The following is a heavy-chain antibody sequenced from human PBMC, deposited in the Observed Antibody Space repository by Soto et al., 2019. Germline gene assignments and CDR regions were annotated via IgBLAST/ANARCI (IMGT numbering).Heavy chain of an antibody. Sequence: VGSLRLSCAASGFTFSDYYMSWIRQAPGKGLEWVSYISSSGSTIYYADSVKGRFTISRDNAKNSLYLQMNSLRAEDTAVYYCARAGTYYDFWSGYFNWFDPWGQGTLVTVSS. CDR3: ARAGTYYDFWSGYFNWFDP. J-gene: IGHJ5*02. CDR2: ISSSGSTI. V-gene: IGHV3-11*01. CDR1: GFTFSDYY. D-gene: IGHD3-3*01.